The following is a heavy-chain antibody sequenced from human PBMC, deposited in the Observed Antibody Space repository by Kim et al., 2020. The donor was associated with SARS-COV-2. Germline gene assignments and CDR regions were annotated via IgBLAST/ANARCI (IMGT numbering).Heavy chain of an antibody. CDR1: GGSISSYY. D-gene: IGHD3-22*01. V-gene: IGHV4-4*07. Sequence: SETLSLTCTVSGGSISSYYWSWIRQPAGKGLEWIGRIYTSGSTNYNPSLKSRVTMSVDTSKNQFSLKLSSVTAADTAVYYCARDLPYYYDSSGYPDAFDIWGQGTMVTVSS. CDR3: ARDLPYYYDSSGYPDAFDI. J-gene: IGHJ3*02. CDR2: IYTSGST.